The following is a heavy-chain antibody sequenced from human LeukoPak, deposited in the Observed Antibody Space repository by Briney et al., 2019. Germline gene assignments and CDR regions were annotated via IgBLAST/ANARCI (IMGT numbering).Heavy chain of an antibody. Sequence: PGGSLRLSCAASGFTISIYAMSWVRQAPGKGLEWVSGISGGGGSTYYTDSVKGRFTISTDNSKNTLYLQMNSLRAEDTAVYYCAKRNWNDDTGCWGQGTLVTVSS. J-gene: IGHJ4*02. CDR3: AKRNWNDDTGC. D-gene: IGHD1-1*01. V-gene: IGHV3-23*01. CDR1: GFTISIYA. CDR2: ISGGGGST.